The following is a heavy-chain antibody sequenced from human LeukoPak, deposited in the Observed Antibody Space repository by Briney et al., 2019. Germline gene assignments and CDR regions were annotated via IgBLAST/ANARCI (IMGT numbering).Heavy chain of an antibody. CDR2: ISSSSSTI. CDR3: ARGSVIAIPGH. CDR1: GFTFSSYS. J-gene: IGHJ4*02. Sequence: GGSLRLSCAASGFTFSSYSMNWVRQAPGKGLEWVSYISSSSSTIYYADSVKGRFTISRDNAKNSLYLQMNSLRAEDTAVYYCARGSVIAIPGHWGQGTLVTVSS. V-gene: IGHV3-48*01. D-gene: IGHD2-21*01.